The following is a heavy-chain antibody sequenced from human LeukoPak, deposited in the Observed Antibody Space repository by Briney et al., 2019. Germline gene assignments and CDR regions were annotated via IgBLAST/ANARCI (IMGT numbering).Heavy chain of an antibody. V-gene: IGHV3-23*01. CDR1: GFTFSSYA. Sequence: GGSLRLSCAASGFTFSSYAMSWVRQAPGKRLEWVSAISGSGGSTYYADSVKGRFTISRDNSKNTLYLQMNSLRAEDTAVYYCAKDLEGGYYDSSGYYGDLDYWGQGTLVTVSS. J-gene: IGHJ4*02. CDR3: AKDLEGGYYDSSGYYGDLDY. CDR2: ISGSGGST. D-gene: IGHD3-22*01.